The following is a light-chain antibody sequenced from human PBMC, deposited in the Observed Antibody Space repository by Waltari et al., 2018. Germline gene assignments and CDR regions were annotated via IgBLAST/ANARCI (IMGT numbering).Light chain of an antibody. CDR2: SST. J-gene: IGLJ3*02. CDR3: AAWDYRLNIWV. CDR1: TSNIGSDT. V-gene: IGLV1-44*01. Sequence: QSVLTQPPSASGTPGQRVTIPCPGTTSNIGSDTSNWFRHLPGTAPKLLMYSSTQRPSGVPDRFSGSKSGTSASLAISGLQSDDEADYYCAAWDYRLNIWVFGGGTKLTVL.